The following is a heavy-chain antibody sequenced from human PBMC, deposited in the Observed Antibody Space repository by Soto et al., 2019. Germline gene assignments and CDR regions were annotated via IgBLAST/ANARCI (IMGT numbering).Heavy chain of an antibody. V-gene: IGHV1-69*08. D-gene: IGHD6-19*01. CDR1: GGTFSSYT. J-gene: IGHJ4*02. CDR2: IIPILGIA. Sequence: QVQLVQSGAEVKKPGSSVKVSCQASGGTFSSYTISWVRQAPGQGLEWMGRIIPILGIANYAQKFQGRVTITADKSTRTSDMELRSLRSEDTAVYYCARDPTQYSSGFADYWGQGTLVTVSS. CDR3: ARDPTQYSSGFADY.